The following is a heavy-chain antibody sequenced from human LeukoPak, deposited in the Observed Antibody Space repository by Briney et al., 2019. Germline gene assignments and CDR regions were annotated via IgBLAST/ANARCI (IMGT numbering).Heavy chain of an antibody. V-gene: IGHV4-38-2*01. CDR2: ISHAGST. Sequence: SETLSLTCSVSGYSISSGYYWGWVRQPPGKGLEWIGSISHAGSTDYSPSLKSRVTISLDTSKNQFSLKLRPVTAADTAVYYCARILRGVIVTSFDYWGQGILVTVSS. J-gene: IGHJ4*02. CDR3: ARILRGVIVTSFDY. D-gene: IGHD3-10*01. CDR1: GYSISSGYY.